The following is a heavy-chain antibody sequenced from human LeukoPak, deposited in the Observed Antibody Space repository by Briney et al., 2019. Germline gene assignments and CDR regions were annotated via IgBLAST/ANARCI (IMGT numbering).Heavy chain of an antibody. CDR1: GGTFTSYG. J-gene: IGHJ4*02. Sequence: ASAKVSCKASGGTFTSYGISWVRQAPGQGLEWMGWISAYNGNTNYAQKLQGRVTMTTDTSTSTAYMELRSLRSDDTAVYYCARVPYCSGGSCEFDYWGQGTLVTVSS. V-gene: IGHV1-18*01. CDR2: ISAYNGNT. D-gene: IGHD2-15*01. CDR3: ARVPYCSGGSCEFDY.